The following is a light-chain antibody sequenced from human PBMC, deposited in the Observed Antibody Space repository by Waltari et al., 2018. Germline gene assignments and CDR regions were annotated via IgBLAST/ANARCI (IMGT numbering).Light chain of an antibody. CDR1: QSLSRA. V-gene: IGKV3-20*01. Sequence: EIVLTQSSGPLSLSLGERAPVSCRARQSLSRALVWYQQKPGQAPRLLIYGASTRATGTPDRFSGSGSGTDFSLNISRLEPDDFAVYSCQPYLRLPVTFGQGTTVEI. J-gene: IGKJ1*01. CDR2: GAS. CDR3: QPYLRLPVT.